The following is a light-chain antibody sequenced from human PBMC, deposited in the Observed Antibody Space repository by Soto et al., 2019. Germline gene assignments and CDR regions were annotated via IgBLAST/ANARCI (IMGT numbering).Light chain of an antibody. J-gene: IGKJ4*01. Sequence: ERVMTQSPATLSVSPGERVTLSCRASQSVSSNLAWYQQKPDQAPRLLIYDASTRATGIPDRFSGSRSGTEFTLTISGLQSEDFAVYYCQQYDNWPLTFGGGTKVEIK. CDR3: QQYDNWPLT. CDR2: DAS. V-gene: IGKV3-15*01. CDR1: QSVSSN.